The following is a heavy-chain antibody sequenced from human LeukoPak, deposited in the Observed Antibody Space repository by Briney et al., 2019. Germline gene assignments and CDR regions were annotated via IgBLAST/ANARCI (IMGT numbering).Heavy chain of an antibody. J-gene: IGHJ5*02. V-gene: IGHV1-2*02. CDR2: INPNTGGT. Sequence: GASVKVPCKATGYTFTGYYIHWVRQAPGQGLEWMGWINPNTGGTEYAQKFQNRVTVTRDTSINTAYLELSRLKSDDTAIYYCAREGDSALDTNWFDPWGQGTLVTVSS. CDR1: GYTFTGYY. D-gene: IGHD5-18*01. CDR3: AREGDSALDTNWFDP.